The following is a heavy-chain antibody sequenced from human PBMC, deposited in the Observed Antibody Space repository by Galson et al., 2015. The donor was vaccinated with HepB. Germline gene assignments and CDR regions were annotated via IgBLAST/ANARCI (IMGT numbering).Heavy chain of an antibody. V-gene: IGHV1-69*06. D-gene: IGHD1-26*01. CDR3: AREIQRWEQTEFDP. CDR2: IIPIFGTA. Sequence: SVKVSCKASGGTFSSYAISWVRQAPGQGLEWMGGIIPIFGTANYAQKFQGRVTITADKSTSTAYMELSSLRSEDTAVYYCAREIQRWEQTEFDPWGQGTLVTVSS. J-gene: IGHJ5*02. CDR1: GGTFSSYA.